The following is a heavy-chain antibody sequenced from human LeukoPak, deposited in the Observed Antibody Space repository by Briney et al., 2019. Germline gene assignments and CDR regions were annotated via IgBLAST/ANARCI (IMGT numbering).Heavy chain of an antibody. D-gene: IGHD3-22*01. CDR1: GGSISGYY. CDR3: ARDRWGSSGHFDY. J-gene: IGHJ4*02. Sequence: PSETLSLTCIVSGGSISGYYWSWIRQPPGKGLEWIGYMYNSGSTNYNPSLKSRVTISVDTPNNQFSLKLSAVTAADTAVYYCARDRWGSSGHFDYWGQGTLVTVSS. V-gene: IGHV4-59*01. CDR2: MYNSGST.